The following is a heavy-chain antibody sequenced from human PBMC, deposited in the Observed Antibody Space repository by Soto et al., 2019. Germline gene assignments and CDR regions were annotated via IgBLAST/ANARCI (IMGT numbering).Heavy chain of an antibody. V-gene: IGHV3-7*01. Sequence: EVQLVESGGGLVQPGGSLRLSCAASGFTFSSYGMSWVRQAPGKGLEWVANIKQDGSEKYYVDSVKGRFTISRDNAKNSLYLQMNSLRAEDTAVYYGARLGSGWYIFYSWGQGTLVTVSS. CDR1: GFTFSSYG. CDR3: ARLGSGWYIFYS. J-gene: IGHJ5*01. D-gene: IGHD6-19*01. CDR2: IKQDGSEK.